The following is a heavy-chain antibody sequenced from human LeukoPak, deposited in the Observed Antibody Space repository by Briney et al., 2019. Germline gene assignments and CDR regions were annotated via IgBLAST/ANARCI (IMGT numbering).Heavy chain of an antibody. CDR1: GGSISSSSYY. CDR2: IYYSGST. V-gene: IGHV4-39*07. CDR3: ARDKFRNYVADI. J-gene: IGHJ3*02. Sequence: KPSETLSLTCTVPGGSISSSSYYWGWIRQPPGKGLEWIGSIYYSGSTYYNPSLKSRVTISVDTSKNQFSLKLSSVTAADTAVYYCARDKFRNYVADIWGQGTMVTVSS. D-gene: IGHD1-7*01.